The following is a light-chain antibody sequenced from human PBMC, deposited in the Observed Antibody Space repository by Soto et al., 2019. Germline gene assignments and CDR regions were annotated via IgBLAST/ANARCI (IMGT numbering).Light chain of an antibody. CDR2: GAS. Sequence: DIVLTQSPVTLSLSPGERATLSCRASQRVSSSYLAWYQQKPGQAPRLLIYGASSRATGIPDRFSGSGSGTDFTLTISRLEPEDFAVYYCQQYGSSLPLTFGGGTKVDIK. V-gene: IGKV3-20*01. J-gene: IGKJ4*01. CDR3: QQYGSSLPLT. CDR1: QRVSSSY.